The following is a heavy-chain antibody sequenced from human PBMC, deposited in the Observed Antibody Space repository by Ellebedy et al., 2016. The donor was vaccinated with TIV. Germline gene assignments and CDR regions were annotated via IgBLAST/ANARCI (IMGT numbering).Heavy chain of an antibody. Sequence: SETLSLXXTVSGGSVRNFYWSWFRQPPGKEVEWIGYIYYSGSTNYNPSLKSRVTMSVDTSKNQFSLKVSSVTAADTAVYYCTRVKLGDRADYRLDYWGQGTQVTVSS. D-gene: IGHD4/OR15-4a*01. CDR2: IYYSGST. J-gene: IGHJ4*02. CDR3: TRVKLGDRADYRLDY. CDR1: GGSVRNFY. V-gene: IGHV4-59*02.